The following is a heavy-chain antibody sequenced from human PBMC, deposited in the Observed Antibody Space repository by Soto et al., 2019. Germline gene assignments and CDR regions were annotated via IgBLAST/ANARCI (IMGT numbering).Heavy chain of an antibody. J-gene: IGHJ4*02. CDR3: AKGAIYYDSRVYYED. Sequence: GGALRLSCAASGFTFSSYAMSWGRQAPGKGLGGVSAISGSGGSTYYADSVKGRFTISRDNSKNTLYLQMNSLRAEDTAVYYCAKGAIYYDSRVYYEDWGQGTLVTVSS. D-gene: IGHD3-22*01. CDR1: GFTFSSYA. V-gene: IGHV3-23*01. CDR2: ISGSGGST.